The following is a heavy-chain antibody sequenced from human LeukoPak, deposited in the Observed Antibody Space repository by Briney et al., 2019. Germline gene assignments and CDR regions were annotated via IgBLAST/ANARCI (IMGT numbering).Heavy chain of an antibody. Sequence: PSETLSLTCTVSGGSISSSSYYWGWIRQPPGKGLEWIGSIYYSGSTYYSPSLKSRVTISVDTSKNQFSLKLTSVTAADTAVYYCARGFRGASFDYWGQGTLVTVSS. CDR2: IYYSGST. V-gene: IGHV4-39*07. CDR1: GGSISSSSYY. D-gene: IGHD1-26*01. J-gene: IGHJ4*02. CDR3: ARGFRGASFDY.